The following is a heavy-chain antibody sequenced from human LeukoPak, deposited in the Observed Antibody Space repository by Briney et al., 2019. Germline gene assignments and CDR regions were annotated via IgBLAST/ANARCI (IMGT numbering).Heavy chain of an antibody. CDR3: ARVFAMVRGVSAFDI. Sequence: SETLSLTCTVSGGSINSYYWSWIRQSAGKGLEWIGRIYTSGSTPDYSPSLKSRVTMSIDTSKNQFSLQLSSVTAADTAVYYCARVFAMVRGVSAFDIWGQGTMVTVSS. CDR1: GGSINSYY. V-gene: IGHV4-4*07. D-gene: IGHD3-10*01. J-gene: IGHJ3*02. CDR2: IYTSGSTP.